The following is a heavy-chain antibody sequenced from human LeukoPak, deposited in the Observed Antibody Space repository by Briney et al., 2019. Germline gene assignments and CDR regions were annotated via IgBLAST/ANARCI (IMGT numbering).Heavy chain of an antibody. CDR2: ISGSGGST. CDR3: AKDPLYYEYYFDY. D-gene: IGHD3-3*01. Sequence: GGSLRLSCAGSGFAFSNYAMSWVRQAPGKGLEWVSAISGSGGSTIYADSVRGRFTISRDRSKNTLYLQMNSLRAEDTAVYYCAKDPLYYEYYFDYWGQGTLVTVSS. J-gene: IGHJ4*02. CDR1: GFAFSNYA. V-gene: IGHV3-23*01.